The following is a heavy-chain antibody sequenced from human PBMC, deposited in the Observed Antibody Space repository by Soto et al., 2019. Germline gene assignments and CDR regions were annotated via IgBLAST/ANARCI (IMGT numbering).Heavy chain of an antibody. CDR3: ARAGRGDDFRSGYTYTSFDQ. CDR2: INHSGST. CDR1: GGSFSGYY. D-gene: IGHD3-3*01. Sequence: LSLTCAVYGGSFSGYYWSWIRQPPGKGLEWIGEINHSGSTNYNPSLKSRVTISVDTSKNQFSLKLSSVTAADTAVYYCARAGRGDDFRSGYTYTSFDQWGQGTRVTVSS. V-gene: IGHV4-34*01. J-gene: IGHJ5*02.